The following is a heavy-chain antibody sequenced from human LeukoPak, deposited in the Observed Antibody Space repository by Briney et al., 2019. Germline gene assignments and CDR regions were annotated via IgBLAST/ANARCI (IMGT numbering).Heavy chain of an antibody. CDR3: ARVVPHSHAVDY. CDR2: IIPIFGTA. V-gene: IGHV1-69*13. D-gene: IGHD2-15*01. J-gene: IGHJ4*02. CDR1: GGTFSSYA. Sequence: VASVKVSCKASGGTFSSYAISWVRQAPGQGLEWMGGIIPIFGTANYAQKFQGRVTITADESTSTAYMELSSLRSEDTAVYYCARVVPHSHAVDYWGQGTLVTVSS.